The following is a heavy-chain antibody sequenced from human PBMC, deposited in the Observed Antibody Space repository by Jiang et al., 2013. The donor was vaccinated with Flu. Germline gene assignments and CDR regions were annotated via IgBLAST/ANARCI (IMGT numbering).Heavy chain of an antibody. Sequence: SGAEVKKPGASVRVSCEASRNSFASYHIHWVRQAPGQGLEWMAMISPSGVRKIYAQTFQGRVIMTRDPSTSIVHLELNSLISEDTAVYYCARERPDSYYFDYWGQGTLVTVSS. V-gene: IGHV1-46*01. CDR1: RNSFASYH. CDR2: ISPSGVRK. CDR3: ARERPDSYYFDY. D-gene: IGHD6-25*01. J-gene: IGHJ4*02.